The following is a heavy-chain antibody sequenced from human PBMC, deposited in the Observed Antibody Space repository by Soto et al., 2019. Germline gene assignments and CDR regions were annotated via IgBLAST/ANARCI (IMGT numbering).Heavy chain of an antibody. J-gene: IGHJ6*04. CDR1: GFTFSSYG. CDR3: AKDGYCSAGSCWHYYYYYGMDV. Sequence: PGGSLRLSCAASGFTFSSYGMHWVRQAPGKGLEWVAVISYDGSIKYYADTVKGRFTIASYNSKNKLYLQMNSLRAEDTAVYYCAKDGYCSAGSCWHYYYYYGMDVWGEGTTVTVSS. V-gene: IGHV3-30*18. CDR2: ISYDGSIK. D-gene: IGHD2-15*01.